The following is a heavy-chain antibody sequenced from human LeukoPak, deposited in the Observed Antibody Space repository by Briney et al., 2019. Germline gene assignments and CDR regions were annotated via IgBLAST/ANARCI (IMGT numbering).Heavy chain of an antibody. V-gene: IGHV4-4*02. J-gene: IGHJ4*02. D-gene: IGHD5-18*01. CDR1: GGSISSSNW. Sequence: SETLSLTCAVSGGSISSSNWWSWVRQPPGKGLEWIGEIYHSGGTNYNPSLKSRVTISVDKSKNQFSLKLSSVTAADTAVYYCARASLRGYSYVDFDYWGQGTLVTVSS. CDR3: ARASLRGYSYVDFDY. CDR2: IYHSGGT.